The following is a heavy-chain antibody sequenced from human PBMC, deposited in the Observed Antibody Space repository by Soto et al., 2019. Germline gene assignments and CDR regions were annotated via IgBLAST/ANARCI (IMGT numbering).Heavy chain of an antibody. Sequence: PGGSLRLSCAASGFTFSSYAMSWVRQAPGKGLEWVSAISGSGGSTYYADSVKGRFTISRDNSKNTLYLQMNSLRAEDTAVYYCASDCSSTSCYDYWGQGTLVTVSS. V-gene: IGHV3-23*01. CDR1: GFTFSSYA. CDR3: ASDCSSTSCYDY. J-gene: IGHJ4*02. D-gene: IGHD2-2*01. CDR2: ISGSGGST.